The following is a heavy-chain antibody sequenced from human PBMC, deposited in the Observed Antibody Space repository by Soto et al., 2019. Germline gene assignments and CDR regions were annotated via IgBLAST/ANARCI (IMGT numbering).Heavy chain of an antibody. CDR2: IYPGDSDT. CDR1: GYSFTSYW. V-gene: IGHV5-51*01. D-gene: IGHD6-13*01. Sequence: GESLKISCKGSGYSFTSYWIGWVRQMPGKGLEWMGIIYPGDSDTRYSPSFQGQATISADKSISTAYLQWSSLKASDTAMYYCARHGYSSSWYTPFYYYYMDVWGKGTTVTVSS. J-gene: IGHJ6*03. CDR3: ARHGYSSSWYTPFYYYYMDV.